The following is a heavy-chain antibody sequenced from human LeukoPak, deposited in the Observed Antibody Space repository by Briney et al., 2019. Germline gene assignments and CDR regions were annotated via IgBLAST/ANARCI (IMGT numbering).Heavy chain of an antibody. J-gene: IGHJ4*02. D-gene: IGHD2-21*02. V-gene: IGHV1-2*06. CDR3: ARGPSIVVVTDRFDY. CDR2: INPNSGGT. Sequence: ASVKVSCKASGYTFTGYYMHWVRQAPGQGLEWMGRINPNSGGTNYAQKFQGRVTMTRDTSISTAYMELSRLRSDDTAVYYCARGPSIVVVTDRFDYWGQGTLVTVSS. CDR1: GYTFTGYY.